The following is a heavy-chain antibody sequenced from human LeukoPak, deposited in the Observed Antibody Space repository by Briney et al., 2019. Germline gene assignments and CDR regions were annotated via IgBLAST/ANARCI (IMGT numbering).Heavy chain of an antibody. CDR1: GFTFSSYS. D-gene: IGHD6-13*01. V-gene: IGHV3-21*01. CDR2: ISSSSSYI. J-gene: IGHJ5*02. Sequence: GGSLRLSCAASGFTFSSYSMNWVRQAPGKGLEWVSSISSSSSYIYYADSVKGRFTISRDNAKNSLYLQMNSLRAEDTAVYYCARGIAAAEGDNWFDPWGQGTLVIVSS. CDR3: ARGIAAAEGDNWFDP.